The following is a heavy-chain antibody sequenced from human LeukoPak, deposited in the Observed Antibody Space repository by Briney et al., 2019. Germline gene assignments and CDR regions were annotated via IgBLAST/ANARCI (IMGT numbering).Heavy chain of an antibody. Sequence: PSETLSLTCAVYGGSFSGYYWSWIRQPPGKGLEWIGEINHSGSTNYNPSLKSRVTISVDTSKNQFSLKLSSVTAADTAVYYCAITYTGDFWSGYNDAFDIWGQGTMVTVSS. V-gene: IGHV4-34*01. CDR3: AITYTGDFWSGYNDAFDI. CDR1: GGSFSGYY. D-gene: IGHD3-3*01. J-gene: IGHJ3*02. CDR2: INHSGST.